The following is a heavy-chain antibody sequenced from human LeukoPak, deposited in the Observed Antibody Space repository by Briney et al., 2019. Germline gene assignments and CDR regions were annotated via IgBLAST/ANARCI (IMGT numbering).Heavy chain of an antibody. V-gene: IGHV4-34*01. CDR1: GGSFSGYY. CDR2: INHSGST. Sequence: SETLSLTCAVYGGSFSGYYWSWIRQPPGKGLEWIGEINHSGSTNYNPSLKSRVTISVDTSKNQFSLKLSSVTAADTAVYYCARAPYCGGDRSRASDYWGQGTLVTVSS. CDR3: ARAPYCGGDRSRASDY. D-gene: IGHD2-21*02. J-gene: IGHJ4*02.